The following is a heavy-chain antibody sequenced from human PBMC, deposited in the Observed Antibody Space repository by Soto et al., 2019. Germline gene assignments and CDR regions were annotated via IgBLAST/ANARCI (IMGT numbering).Heavy chain of an antibody. V-gene: IGHV3-11*01. Sequence: QVQLVESGGGLVKPGGSLRLSCAASGFTFSDYYMSWIRQAPGKGLAWVSYISGSGSTIYYADSVKGRFTISRDNAKNSLHLQMNSLRAEDTAVYYCASGVAASHFYYYYMEVWGKGTTVTVSS. J-gene: IGHJ6*03. CDR2: ISGSGSTI. CDR3: ASGVAASHFYYYYMEV. D-gene: IGHD2-15*01. CDR1: GFTFSDYY.